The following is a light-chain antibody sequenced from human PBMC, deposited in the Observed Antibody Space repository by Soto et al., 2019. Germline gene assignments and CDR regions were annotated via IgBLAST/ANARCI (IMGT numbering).Light chain of an antibody. J-gene: IGLJ2*01. V-gene: IGLV1-40*01. CDR2: GNS. Sequence: QSVLTQPPSVSGAPGQTVTISCTGSSSNIGAGYDVHWYQQLPGTAPKLLIYGNSNRPSGVPDRFSGSKSGTSASLAIVGLQAEDEADYYCQSYDSSLSGWVFGGGTKLTVL. CDR1: SSNIGAGYD. CDR3: QSYDSSLSGWV.